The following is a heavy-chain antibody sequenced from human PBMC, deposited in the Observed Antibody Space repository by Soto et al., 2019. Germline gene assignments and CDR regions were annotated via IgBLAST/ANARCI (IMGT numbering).Heavy chain of an antibody. Sequence: SETLSLTCTVSGASITQYYWNWIRQSPGKGLEWIVSVSSTGSTVFNPSLTSRVTVSLDTSKNQFSLTLNSVTAADTAVYYCARSVFPWGRGTLVTVSS. J-gene: IGHJ5*02. CDR2: VSSTGST. CDR1: GASITQYY. CDR3: ARSVFP. V-gene: IGHV4-59*01.